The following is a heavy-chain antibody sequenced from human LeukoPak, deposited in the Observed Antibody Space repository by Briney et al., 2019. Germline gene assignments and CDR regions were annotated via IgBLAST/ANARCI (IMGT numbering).Heavy chain of an antibody. J-gene: IGHJ4*02. CDR2: INTNTGSP. CDR1: GYTFTSYA. D-gene: IGHD6-19*01. CDR3: ARGGLTTYSSGWYGRWGY. V-gene: IGHV7-4-1*02. Sequence: ASVKVSCKASGYTFTSYAMNWVRQAPGQGLEWMGWINTNTGSPTYAQGFTGRFVFSLDTSVSTAYLQISSLKAEDTAVYYCARGGLTTYSSGWYGRWGYWGQGTLVTVSS.